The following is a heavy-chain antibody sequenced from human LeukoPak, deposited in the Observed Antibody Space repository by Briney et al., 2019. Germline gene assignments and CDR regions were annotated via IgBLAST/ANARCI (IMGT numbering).Heavy chain of an antibody. CDR3: ARGLHWNDFNWFDS. Sequence: GGSLRLSCAASGFTFTNFWMNWVRQTPGKGLMWVSRIQTDGSTRYAESVKGRFTISRDNAKNTVYLQMNTPSAEDTAIYYCARGLHWNDFNWFDSWGQGTLVTVSS. D-gene: IGHD1-1*01. J-gene: IGHJ5*01. V-gene: IGHV3-74*01. CDR2: IQTDGST. CDR1: GFTFTNFW.